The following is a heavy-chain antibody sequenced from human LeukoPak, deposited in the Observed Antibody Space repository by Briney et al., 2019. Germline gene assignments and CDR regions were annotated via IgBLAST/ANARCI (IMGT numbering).Heavy chain of an antibody. D-gene: IGHD3-10*01. V-gene: IGHV1-2*02. Sequence: ASVKVSCKASGYTFNDYYMHWVRQAAGQGLEWMGWIDPYSGGTNYAQKFRGRVTMTRDTSISTAYMELSRLSSDDTAEYYCARGNYYGSGPLFDAGGQGTLVTVSS. CDR3: ARGNYYGSGPLFDA. CDR2: IDPYSGGT. CDR1: GYTFNDYY. J-gene: IGHJ5*02.